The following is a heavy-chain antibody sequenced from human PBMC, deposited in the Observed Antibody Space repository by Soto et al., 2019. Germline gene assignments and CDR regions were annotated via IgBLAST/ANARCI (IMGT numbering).Heavy chain of an antibody. Sequence: GGSLRLSCAASGFTFSSYSMNWVRQAPGKGLEWISYISSSSSYIYYADSVKGRFTISRDNAKNSLYLQMNSLRAEDTAVYYCARVPILCGGDCPLDYWGQGTLVTVSS. CDR1: GFTFSSYS. CDR2: ISSSSSYI. D-gene: IGHD2-21*01. V-gene: IGHV3-21*05. CDR3: ARVPILCGGDCPLDY. J-gene: IGHJ4*02.